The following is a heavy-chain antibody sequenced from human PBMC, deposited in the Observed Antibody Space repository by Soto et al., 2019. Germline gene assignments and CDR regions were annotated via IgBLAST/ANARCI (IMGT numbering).Heavy chain of an antibody. Sequence: QVRLQESGPGLVKPPQTLSLTCTVSGGSISSGDYFWSWVRQPPGKGLEWIGYIYYTGSTSYNPSLKSRITMSVDTSKNQFSLKVSSVTAADTAVYFCARDDGYYRLYDYWGQGTLVTVSS. CDR3: ARDDGYYRLYDY. D-gene: IGHD3-3*01. CDR1: GGSISSGDYF. J-gene: IGHJ4*02. CDR2: IYYTGST. V-gene: IGHV4-30-4*01.